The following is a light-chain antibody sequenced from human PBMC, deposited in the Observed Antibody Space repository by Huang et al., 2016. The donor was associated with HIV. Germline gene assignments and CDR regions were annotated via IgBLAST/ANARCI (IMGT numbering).Light chain of an antibody. CDR3: QQYYSAPIT. J-gene: IGKJ5*01. CDR1: QSVLFGSNNKTY. CDR2: WAS. V-gene: IGKV4-1*01. Sequence: DIVMTQSPDSLAVSLGERATIDCQSSQSVLFGSNNKTYFAWYQQKPGQPPKLLIYWASTREAGVPDRFSGSGSGTDFTLTISSLQAEDVAVYYCQQYYSAPITFGQGTRLEI.